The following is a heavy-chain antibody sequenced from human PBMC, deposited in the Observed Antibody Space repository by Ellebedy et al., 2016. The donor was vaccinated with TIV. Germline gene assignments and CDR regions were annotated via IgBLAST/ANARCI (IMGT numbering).Heavy chain of an antibody. V-gene: IGHV4-59*08. J-gene: IGHJ4*02. D-gene: IGHD5-18*01. CDR2: IYYSGST. Sequence: SETLSLTCTVSGGSISSYYWSWIRQPPGKGLEWIGYIYYSGSTNYNPSLKSRVTISVDTSKNQFSLKLSSVTAADTAVYYCARRGYSYDHFDYWGQGALVTVSS. CDR1: GGSISSYY. CDR3: ARRGYSYDHFDY.